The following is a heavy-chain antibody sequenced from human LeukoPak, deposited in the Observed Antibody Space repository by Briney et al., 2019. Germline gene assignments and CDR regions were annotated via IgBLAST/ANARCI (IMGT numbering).Heavy chain of an antibody. D-gene: IGHD5-24*01. CDR2: ISSTSGSTI. CDR1: GFTFSSYE. CDR3: VRDRMATIPPSLY. Sequence: PSGGSLRLSCTASGFTFSSYEMNWVRQAPGKGLEWVSYISSTSGSTIYYADSVKGRFTISRDNAKNSVYLQMNSLRAEDTAVYYCVRDRMATIPPSLYWGQGTLVTVSS. V-gene: IGHV3-48*03. J-gene: IGHJ4*02.